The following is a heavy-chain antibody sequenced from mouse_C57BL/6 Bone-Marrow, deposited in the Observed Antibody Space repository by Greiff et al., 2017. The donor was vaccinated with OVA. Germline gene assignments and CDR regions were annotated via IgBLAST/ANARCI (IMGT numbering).Heavy chain of an antibody. D-gene: IGHD1-1*01. CDR1: GYTFTSYW. J-gene: IGHJ3*01. V-gene: IGHV1-69*01. Sequence: QVQLQQPGAELVMPGASVKLSCKASGYTFTSYWMHWVKQRPGQGLEWIGEIDPSDSYTNYNQKFKGKSTLTVDKSSSTAYMQLSSLTSEDSAVYYCAREGALLLRGGFADWGQGTLVTVSA. CDR2: IDPSDSYT. CDR3: AREGALLLRGGFAD.